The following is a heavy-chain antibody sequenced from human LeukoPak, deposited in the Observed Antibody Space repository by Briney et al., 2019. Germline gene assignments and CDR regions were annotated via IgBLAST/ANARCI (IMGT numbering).Heavy chain of an antibody. CDR2: ISAYNGNT. J-gene: IGHJ4*02. V-gene: IGHV1-18*01. D-gene: IGHD3-10*01. CDR1: GYTFTSYG. CDR3: ARGAFSTMVRGVIIPRPHYFDY. Sequence: ASVKVSCKASGYTFTSYGISWVRQAPGQGLEWMGWISAYNGNTNYAQKLQGRVTMTTDTSTSTAYMELRSLRSDDTAVYYCARGAFSTMVRGVIIPRPHYFDYWGQGTLVTVSS.